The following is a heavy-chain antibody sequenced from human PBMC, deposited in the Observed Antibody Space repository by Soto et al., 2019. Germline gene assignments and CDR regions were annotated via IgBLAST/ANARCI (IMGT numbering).Heavy chain of an antibody. Sequence: GGSLRLSCAASGFTFSSYDMSWVRQAPGKGLEWVSAISGSGGSTYYADSVKGRFTISRDNSKNTLYLQMNSLRAEDTAVYYCAKFHLTSRVVPAGGMDVWGQGTTVTVSS. D-gene: IGHD2-2*01. CDR3: AKFHLTSRVVPAGGMDV. CDR1: GFTFSSYD. CDR2: ISGSGGST. V-gene: IGHV3-23*01. J-gene: IGHJ6*02.